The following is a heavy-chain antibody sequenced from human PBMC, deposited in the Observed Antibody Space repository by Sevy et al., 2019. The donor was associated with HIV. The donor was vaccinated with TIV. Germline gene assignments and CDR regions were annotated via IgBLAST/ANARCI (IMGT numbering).Heavy chain of an antibody. J-gene: IGHJ4*02. V-gene: IGHV3-23*01. D-gene: IGHD3-22*01. Sequence: GGSLRLSCAASGFTFNTYAMSWVRQAPGKGLEWVSGISGSAYSTYYADSVKGRFTISRDNSKNTLSLQMNSLGAEDTAVYYCAKESPGYNYDSSGSLDYWGQGTLVTVSS. CDR1: GFTFNTYA. CDR3: AKESPGYNYDSSGSLDY. CDR2: ISGSAYST.